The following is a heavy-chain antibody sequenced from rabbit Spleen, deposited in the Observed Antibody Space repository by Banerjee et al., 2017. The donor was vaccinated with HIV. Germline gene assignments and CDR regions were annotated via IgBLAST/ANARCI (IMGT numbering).Heavy chain of an antibody. V-gene: IGHV1S7*01. D-gene: IGHD4-1*01. J-gene: IGHJ4*01. CDR3: ARDLAGVIGGNFNL. Sequence: QLKESGGGLVQPGGSLKLSCKASGFDFSRYYMCWVRQAPGKGLEWIGYIDPIFGTTNYASGVNGRFTISSHNAQNTLYLQLNSLTAADTATYFCARDLAGVIGGNFNLWGPGTLVTVS. CDR1: GFDFSRYY. CDR2: IDPIFGTT.